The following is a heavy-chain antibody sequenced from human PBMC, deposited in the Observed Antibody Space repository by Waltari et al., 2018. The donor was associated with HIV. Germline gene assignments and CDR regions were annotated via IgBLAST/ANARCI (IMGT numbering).Heavy chain of an antibody. Sequence: EVQLLESGGGLVQAGGTLRLSCAASGFTFRHYPMSWIRQAPGEGPGWVSGISGSGVTEYDADSVRGRFTISRDDSRKPLDLQMTNLRAEDTAMYYCAKTGYDSGWTFDSWGQGTLVTVSS. V-gene: IGHV3-23*01. CDR2: ISGSGVTE. J-gene: IGHJ5*01. D-gene: IGHD6-19*01. CDR1: GFTFRHYP. CDR3: AKTGYDSGWTFDS.